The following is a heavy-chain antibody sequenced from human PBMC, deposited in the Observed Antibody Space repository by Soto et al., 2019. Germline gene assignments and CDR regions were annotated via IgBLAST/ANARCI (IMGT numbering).Heavy chain of an antibody. CDR1: GFTFSSYA. J-gene: IGHJ4*02. D-gene: IGHD2-8*02. V-gene: IGHV3-23*01. Sequence: GSLRLSCAASGFTFSSYAMGWVRQGPGKGLEWVAVVSIGGSTHYADSVRGRFTISRDNSKNTLSLQMNSLTAEDTAVYFCAKRRGVGGHFDYWGQGALVTVSS. CDR3: AKRRGVGGHFDY. CDR2: VSIGGST.